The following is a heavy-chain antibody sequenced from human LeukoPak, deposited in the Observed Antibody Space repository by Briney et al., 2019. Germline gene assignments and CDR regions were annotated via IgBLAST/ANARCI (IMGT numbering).Heavy chain of an antibody. CDR1: GFTVSSNY. Sequence: GGSLRLSCAASGFTVSSNYMSWVRQAPGKGLEWVSVIYSGGSTYYADSVKGRFTISRDNSKNTLYLQMNSLRAEDTAVYYCARDLTRGWLRLAGYYYYYGMDVWGQGTTVTVSS. J-gene: IGHJ6*02. D-gene: IGHD5-12*01. CDR2: IYSGGST. V-gene: IGHV3-53*01. CDR3: ARDLTRGWLRLAGYYYYYGMDV.